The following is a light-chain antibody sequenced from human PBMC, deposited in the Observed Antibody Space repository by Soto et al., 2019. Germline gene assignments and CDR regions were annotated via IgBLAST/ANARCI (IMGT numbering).Light chain of an antibody. J-gene: IGKJ1*01. Sequence: IVLTQSPGTLSLSPGEGATLSCRASQTISTTFLAWYQQKPGQAPRLLIYGASSRATGIPDRFSGGGSGTDFTLTIRRLEPEDFALYYCQFYDDSLPTWTFGQGTKVEI. CDR1: QTISTTF. CDR3: QFYDDSLPTWT. V-gene: IGKV3-20*01. CDR2: GAS.